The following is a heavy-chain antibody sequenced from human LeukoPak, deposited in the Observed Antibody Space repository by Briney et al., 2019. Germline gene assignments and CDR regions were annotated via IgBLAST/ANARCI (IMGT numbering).Heavy chain of an antibody. J-gene: IGHJ4*02. V-gene: IGHV4-59*01. CDR3: ARGSGWYMHY. Sequence: SETLSLTCTVSGGSISMYQWSWIRQSPGKGLEWIGYIYYTGSTNYNPSLKSRVTISVDTSKNQFSLKLSSVTAADTAVYYCARGSGWYMHYWGQGTLVTASS. CDR2: IYYTGST. CDR1: GGSISMYQ. D-gene: IGHD6-19*01.